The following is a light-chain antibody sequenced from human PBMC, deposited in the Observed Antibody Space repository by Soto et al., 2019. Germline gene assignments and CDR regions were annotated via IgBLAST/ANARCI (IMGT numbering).Light chain of an antibody. J-gene: IGKJ5*01. CDR1: QSISSW. CDR2: DAS. Sequence: DIQMTQSPSTLSASVGDRVTITCRASQSISSWLAWYQQKPGKAPKLLIYDASSLESGVPSRFSGSGSGTEFTLTISSLQPDDFATYYCQQYNSYPPSITFGQGTRLEIK. V-gene: IGKV1-5*01. CDR3: QQYNSYPPSIT.